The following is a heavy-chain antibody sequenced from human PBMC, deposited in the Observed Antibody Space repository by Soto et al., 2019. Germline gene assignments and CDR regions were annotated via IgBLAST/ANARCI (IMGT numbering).Heavy chain of an antibody. CDR1: GGSISSGGYS. V-gene: IGHV4-30-2*01. D-gene: IGHD3-22*01. CDR3: ARLLYYYDSSGYSPGAFDI. J-gene: IGHJ3*02. Sequence: SETLSLTCAVSGGSISSGGYSWSWIRQPPGKGLEWIGYIYHSGSTYYNPSLKSRVTISVDRSKNQFSLRLSSVTAADTAVYYCARLLYYYDSSGYSPGAFDIWGQGTMVTVSS. CDR2: IYHSGST.